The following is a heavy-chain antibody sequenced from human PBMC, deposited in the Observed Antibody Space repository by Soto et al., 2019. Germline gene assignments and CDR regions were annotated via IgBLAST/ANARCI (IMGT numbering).Heavy chain of an antibody. V-gene: IGHV1-69*12. D-gene: IGHD7-27*01. CDR1: GGTFSSYA. Sequence: QVQLVQSGAEVKKPGSSVKVSCKASGGTFSSYAISWVRQAPGQGLEWMGGIIPIFGTANYAQKFQGRVTITASESTSPAYMALSSLRAEDTAVHYCAGGRSLGRDYGIDVWRQGTTVTVSS. CDR3: AGGRSLGRDYGIDV. J-gene: IGHJ6*02. CDR2: IIPIFGTA.